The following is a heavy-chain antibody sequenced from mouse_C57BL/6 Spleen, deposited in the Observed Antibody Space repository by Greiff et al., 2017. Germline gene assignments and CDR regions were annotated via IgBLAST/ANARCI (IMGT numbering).Heavy chain of an antibody. CDR3: ARDGGNSWYFDV. V-gene: IGHV5-4*01. CDR2: ISDGGSYT. CDR1: GFTFSSYA. Sequence: EVHLVESGGGLVKPGGSLKLSCAASGFTFSSYAMSWVRQTPEKRLEWVATISDGGSYTYYPDNVKGRFTISRDNAKNNLYLQMSHLKSEDTAMYYCARDGGNSWYFDVWGTGTTVTVSS. J-gene: IGHJ1*03. D-gene: IGHD2-1*01.